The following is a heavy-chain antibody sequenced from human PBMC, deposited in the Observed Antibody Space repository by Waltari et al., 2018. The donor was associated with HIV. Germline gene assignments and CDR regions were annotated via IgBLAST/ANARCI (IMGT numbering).Heavy chain of an antibody. V-gene: IGHV1-2*02. CDR3: AREGFGFDY. D-gene: IGHD3-16*01. J-gene: IGHJ4*02. Sequence: VQLVQSGAEVKKPGASVKVSCKASGYTFSDYCTHWVRQAPGQGLEWMGWIDPNSGGTNYAQKFQGRVTMTRDTSTSTAYMELSRLRSDDTAVYYCAREGFGFDYWGQGTLVTVSS. CDR2: IDPNSGGT. CDR1: GYTFSDYC.